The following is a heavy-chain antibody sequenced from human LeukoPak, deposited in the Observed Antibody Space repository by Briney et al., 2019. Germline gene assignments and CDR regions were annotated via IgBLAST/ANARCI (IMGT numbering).Heavy chain of an antibody. Sequence: SETLSLTCTVSGDSISSGDYYWSWIRQPPGKGLEWIGYIFYSGSTYYNPSLKSRVTISVDTSKNQFSLKLSSVTAADTAVYYCARGDNDYGDYEYFQHWGQGTLVTVSS. D-gene: IGHD4-17*01. CDR3: ARGDNDYGDYEYFQH. J-gene: IGHJ1*01. CDR2: IFYSGST. V-gene: IGHV4-30-4*01. CDR1: GDSISSGDYY.